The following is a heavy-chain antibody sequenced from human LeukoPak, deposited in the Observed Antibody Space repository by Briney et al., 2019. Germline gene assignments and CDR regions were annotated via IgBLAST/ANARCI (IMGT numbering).Heavy chain of an antibody. V-gene: IGHV3-21*01. CDR1: GFNFSSYS. CDR3: ERDVHSVVSDFWSGYFSY. D-gene: IGHD3-3*01. J-gene: IGHJ4*02. CDR2: ISSSSSYI. Sequence: PGGSLRLSCAASGFNFSSYSMNWVRQAPGKGLEWVSSISSSSSYIYYADSVKGRFTISRDNAKNSLYLQMNSLRAEDTAVYYCERDVHSVVSDFWSGYFSYWGQGTLVTVSS.